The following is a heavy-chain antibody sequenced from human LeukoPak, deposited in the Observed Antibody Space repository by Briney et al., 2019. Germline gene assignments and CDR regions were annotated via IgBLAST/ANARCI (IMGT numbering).Heavy chain of an antibody. CDR3: AKGVTAWYYDFWSGYSRGNWFDP. CDR2: ISGSGGST. J-gene: IGHJ5*02. D-gene: IGHD3-3*01. V-gene: IGHV3-23*01. CDR1: GFTFSSYA. Sequence: GGSLRLSCAASGFTFSSYAMSWVRQAPGKGLEWVSAISGSGGSTYYADSVKGRFTISRDNSKNTLYLQMNSLRAEDTAVYYCAKGVTAWYYDFWSGYSRGNWFDPWGQGTLVTVSS.